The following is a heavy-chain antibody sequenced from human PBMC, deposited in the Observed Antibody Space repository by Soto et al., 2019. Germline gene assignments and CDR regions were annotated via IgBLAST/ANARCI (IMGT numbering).Heavy chain of an antibody. V-gene: IGHV3-7*01. Sequence: GGSLRLSCAASGFSFGYYWMSWVRQAPGKGLEWVATIKQDGSEKYYVDSVKGRFTISRDNAKNSLYLQMNSLRAEDTAVYYCARDEVLYYDFWSGYPTRTTFYYGMDVWGQGTTVTVSS. CDR2: IKQDGSEK. J-gene: IGHJ6*02. CDR1: GFSFGYYW. CDR3: ARDEVLYYDFWSGYPTRTTFYYGMDV. D-gene: IGHD3-3*01.